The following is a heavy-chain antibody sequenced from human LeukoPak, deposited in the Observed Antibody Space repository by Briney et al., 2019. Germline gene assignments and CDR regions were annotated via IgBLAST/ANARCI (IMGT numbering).Heavy chain of an antibody. CDR1: GFTFRDYS. CDR3: ARDPTYYDYVWGSLY. J-gene: IGHJ4*02. D-gene: IGHD3-16*01. V-gene: IGHV3-21*01. CDR2: ISSGSDLI. Sequence: GGSLRLSCAASGFTFRDYSMNWVRQAPGKGLEWVSSISSGSDLIYYADSVRGRFTVSRDNAKNSLYLQMNSLRAEDTAMYYCARDPTYYDYVWGSLYWGQGTLVTVSS.